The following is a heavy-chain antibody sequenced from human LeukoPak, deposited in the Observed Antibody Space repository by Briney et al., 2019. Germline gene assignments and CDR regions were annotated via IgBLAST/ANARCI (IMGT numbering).Heavy chain of an antibody. Sequence: GGSLRLSCAASGLAFSSYGMHWVRQAPGKGLEWVAYIHYDSTTEDYADSVKGRFTISRDNAKNTLNLQMNSLRAEDTAVYYCARDLGDSSGYYYVFDFWGQGTLATVSS. J-gene: IGHJ4*02. CDR1: GLAFSSYG. CDR2: IHYDSTTE. CDR3: ARDLGDSSGYYYVFDF. V-gene: IGHV3-30*02. D-gene: IGHD3-22*01.